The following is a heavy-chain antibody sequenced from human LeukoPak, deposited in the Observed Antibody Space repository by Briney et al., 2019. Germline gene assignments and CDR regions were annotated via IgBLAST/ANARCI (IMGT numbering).Heavy chain of an antibody. CDR2: IKEGGSEK. V-gene: IGHV3-7*03. Sequence: GGSLRLSCAASGFTFSNYWMTWVRQAPGKGLEWVANIKEGGSEKYYVDSVKGRFTISRDNAKSSLFLQMNSLRAEDTAVYYCARVNRVTAIQELDYWGQGTLVTVSS. CDR3: ARVNRVTAIQELDY. CDR1: GFTFSNYW. J-gene: IGHJ4*02. D-gene: IGHD2-21*02.